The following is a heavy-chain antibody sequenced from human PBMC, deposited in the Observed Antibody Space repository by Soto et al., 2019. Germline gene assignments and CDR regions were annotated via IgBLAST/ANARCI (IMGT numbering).Heavy chain of an antibody. CDR1: GDSVSSNSAA. D-gene: IGHD5-18*01. CDR3: ARRVDTAIVSHYYYYMDV. V-gene: IGHV6-1*01. CDR2: TYYRSKWYN. J-gene: IGHJ6*03. Sequence: SQTLSLTCAISGDSVSSNSAAWNWIRQSPSRGLEWLGRTYYRSKWYNDYAVSVKSRITINPDTSKNQFSLQLNSVTPEDTAVYYCARRVDTAIVSHYYYYMDVWGKGTTVTVSS.